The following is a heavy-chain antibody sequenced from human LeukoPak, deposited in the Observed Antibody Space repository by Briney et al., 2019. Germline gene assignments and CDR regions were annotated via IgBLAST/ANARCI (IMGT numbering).Heavy chain of an antibody. CDR3: ATIGDRRSGELYRIDY. D-gene: IGHD1-26*01. CDR2: VSYDGSNK. Sequence: GGSLRLSCAASGFTFSNYAMHWVRQAPGKGLECVAVVSYDGSNKYYADSVKGRFTISRDNSKTTLYLQINSLRAEDAAVYYCATIGDRRSGELYRIDYWGKGTLVTVSS. J-gene: IGHJ4*02. CDR1: GFTFSNYA. V-gene: IGHV3-30-3*01.